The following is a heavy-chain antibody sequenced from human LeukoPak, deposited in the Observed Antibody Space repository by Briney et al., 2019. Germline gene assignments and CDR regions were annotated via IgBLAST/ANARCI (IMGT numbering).Heavy chain of an antibody. D-gene: IGHD2-21*02. CDR1: GGSFSGYY. J-gene: IGHJ4*02. Sequence: SETLSLPCAVYGGSFSGYYWSWIRQPPGKGLEWIGYIYYSGSTNYNPSLKSRVTISVDTSKNQFSLKLSSVTAADTAVYYCARATTVVTAMDWGQGTLVTVSS. V-gene: IGHV4-59*01. CDR3: ARATTVVTAMD. CDR2: IYYSGST.